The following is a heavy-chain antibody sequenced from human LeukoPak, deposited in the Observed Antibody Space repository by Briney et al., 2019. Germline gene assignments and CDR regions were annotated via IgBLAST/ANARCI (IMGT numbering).Heavy chain of an antibody. V-gene: IGHV1-69*05. CDR1: GGASSNFP. CDR2: IIPISGIV. Sequence: ASVKISCKASGGASSNFPISWVRQAPGQGLQWMGAIIPISGIVNYAQKFQDRVTITRDESTGTAYMELSSLTSEDTAVYYCASGGSRGYYYHDFWGQGTQVTVSS. D-gene: IGHD3-22*01. CDR3: ASGGSRGYYYHDF. J-gene: IGHJ4*02.